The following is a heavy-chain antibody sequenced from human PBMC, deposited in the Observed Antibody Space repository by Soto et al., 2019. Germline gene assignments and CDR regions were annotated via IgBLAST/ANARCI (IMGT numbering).Heavy chain of an antibody. Sequence: EVQLVESGGGLVQPGGSLRLSCAASGFTFSSYSMNWVRQAPGKGLEWVSYISSSSSTIYYADSVKGRFTISRDNAKNSLYLQMNSLRDEDTAIYYCASELGYSSSFDFWGPGTLVTVSS. D-gene: IGHD6-13*01. V-gene: IGHV3-48*02. J-gene: IGHJ4*02. CDR2: ISSSSSTI. CDR3: ASELGYSSSFDF. CDR1: GFTFSSYS.